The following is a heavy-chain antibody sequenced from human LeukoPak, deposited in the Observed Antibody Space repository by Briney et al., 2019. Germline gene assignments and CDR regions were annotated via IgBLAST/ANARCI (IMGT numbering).Heavy chain of an antibody. D-gene: IGHD5-18*01. CDR1: GYTFTGYY. CDR2: INPNSGGT. J-gene: IGHJ6*03. CDR3: ARDGRYVDTAMAGHYYYYYYMDV. V-gene: IGHV1-2*04. Sequence: ASVKVSCKASGYTFTGYYMHWVRQAPGQGLEWMGWINPNSGGTNYAQKFQGWVTMTRDTSISTAYMELSSLRSEDTAVYYCARDGRYVDTAMAGHYYYYYYMDVWGKGTTVTVSS.